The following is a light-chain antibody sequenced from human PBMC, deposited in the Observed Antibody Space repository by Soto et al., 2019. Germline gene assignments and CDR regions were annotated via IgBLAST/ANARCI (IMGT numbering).Light chain of an antibody. CDR1: DSNIGINT. CDR3: ATWDDSLNGFVL. Sequence: QSVLTQPPSASGTPGQRVTISCSGSDSNIGINTVNWYQQLPGKAPKLLIFFNNQRPSGVPDRFSGSKSGTSASLAISGLHSEDEADYYGATWDDSLNGFVLFGGGTKLTVL. J-gene: IGLJ2*01. CDR2: FNN. V-gene: IGLV1-44*01.